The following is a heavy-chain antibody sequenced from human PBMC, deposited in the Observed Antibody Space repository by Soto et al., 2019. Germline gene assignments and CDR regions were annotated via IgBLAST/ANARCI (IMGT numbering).Heavy chain of an antibody. Sequence: SVVGVSIISIVDYWVRIRQPPGKGLEWIGSIYYSGSTYYNPSLKSRVTISVDTSKNQFSLKLSSVTAADTAVYYCARQDISRPFDLLDYWGQGTLVTVSS. CDR3: ARQDISRPFDLLDY. CDR1: GVSIISIVDY. D-gene: IGHD3-9*01. V-gene: IGHV4-39*01. CDR2: IYYSGST. J-gene: IGHJ4*02.